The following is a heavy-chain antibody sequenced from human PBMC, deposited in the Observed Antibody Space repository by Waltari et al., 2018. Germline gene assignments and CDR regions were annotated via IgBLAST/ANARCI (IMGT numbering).Heavy chain of an antibody. CDR3: AKRKEAAGDY. V-gene: IGHV3-23*01. J-gene: IGHJ4*02. CDR2: SRGSGGST. Sequence: EVQLLESGGGLVQPGGSLRLSCAASGFTFSRYAMSWVRQAPGKGVWWVSASRGSGGSTYYADSVKGRFTISRDNSKNTLYLQMNSLRAEDTAVYYCAKRKEAAGDYWGQGTLVTVSS. D-gene: IGHD6-13*01. CDR1: GFTFSRYA.